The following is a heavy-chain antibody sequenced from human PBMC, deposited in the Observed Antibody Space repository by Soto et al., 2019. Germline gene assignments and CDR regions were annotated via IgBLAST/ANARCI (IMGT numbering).Heavy chain of an antibody. Sequence: GGSLRLSCAASGFTFRTYWMSWVRQAPGKGLEWVANIKPDGSEKWYVDSVKGRFTISRDNAKNSLYLQMNSLRAGDTAVYYCARGDYYDSSGPFSDAFDTLGQGTMVTVSS. J-gene: IGHJ3*02. CDR3: ARGDYYDSSGPFSDAFDT. CDR2: IKPDGSEK. D-gene: IGHD3-22*01. V-gene: IGHV3-7*04. CDR1: GFTFRTYW.